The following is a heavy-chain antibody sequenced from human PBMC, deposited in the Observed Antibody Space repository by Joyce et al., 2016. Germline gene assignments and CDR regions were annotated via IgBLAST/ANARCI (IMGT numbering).Heavy chain of an antibody. Sequence: EVQLVESGGGLIQPGGSLRLTCAASGFTFSSFSMNWVRQTPGKGLEWISYISSSSSSIYDADSVRGRFTISRDNAEMSLYLQMNSLRDDDRAVYYCARVSSGYGMDVWGQGTTVAVSS. CDR1: GFTFSSFS. CDR3: ARVSSGYGMDV. J-gene: IGHJ6*02. V-gene: IGHV3-48*02. D-gene: IGHD6-6*01. CDR2: ISSSSSSI.